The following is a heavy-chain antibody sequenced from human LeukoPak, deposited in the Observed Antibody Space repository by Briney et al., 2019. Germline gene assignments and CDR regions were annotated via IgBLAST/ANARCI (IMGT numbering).Heavy chain of an antibody. CDR1: GFTFSSYA. D-gene: IGHD2-15*01. Sequence: PGGSLRLSCAASGFTFSSYAMSWVRQAPGKGPEWVSSITGSSGYTYYADSVKGRFTISRDNSKNTLYLQMNSLRAEDTAVYYCAKGNSGSSYSGSDYWGQGTLVTVSS. CDR2: ITGSSGYT. V-gene: IGHV3-23*01. CDR3: AKGNSGSSYSGSDY. J-gene: IGHJ4*02.